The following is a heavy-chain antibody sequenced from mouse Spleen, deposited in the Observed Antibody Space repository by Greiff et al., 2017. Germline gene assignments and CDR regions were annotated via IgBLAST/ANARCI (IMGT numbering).Heavy chain of an antibody. V-gene: IGHV1-78*01. CDR2: IFPSDVST. CDR1: GYTFTDQT. D-gene: IGHD1-1*01. CDR3: ARGDYYGTSYWYFDV. J-gene: IGHJ1*01. Sequence: QVQLQQSDAELVKPGASVKISCEVSGYTFTDQTIHWMKQRPEQGLEWIGYIFPSDVSTKYNEKFKGKATLTADKSSSTAYMQLNSPTSEDSAVYFCARGDYYGTSYWYFDVWGAGTTVTVSS.